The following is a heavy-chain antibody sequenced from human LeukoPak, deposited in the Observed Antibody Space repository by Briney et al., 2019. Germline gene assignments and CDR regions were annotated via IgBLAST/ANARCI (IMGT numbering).Heavy chain of an antibody. D-gene: IGHD4-23*01. Sequence: PGGSLRLSCAASGFTVSSNYMSWVRQAPGKGLEWVSVIYSGGSTYYADSVKGRFTISRDNSKNTLYLQMNSLRAEDTAVYYYAKDLRDDYGGNSGGYWGQGTLVTVSS. CDR3: AKDLRDDYGGNSGGY. CDR2: IYSGGST. CDR1: GFTVSSNY. V-gene: IGHV3-66*01. J-gene: IGHJ4*02.